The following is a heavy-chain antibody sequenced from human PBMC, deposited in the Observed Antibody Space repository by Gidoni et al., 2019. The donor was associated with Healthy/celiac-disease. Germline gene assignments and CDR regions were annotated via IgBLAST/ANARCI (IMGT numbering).Heavy chain of an antibody. CDR3: TSRALIPDY. V-gene: IGHV3-49*03. J-gene: IGHJ4*02. Sequence: VQLVESGGGLVQPGRSLRLSCTASGFTFGDYAMGWFRQAPGKGLEWVGFIRSKAYGGTTEYAASVKGRFTISRDDSKSIAYLQMNSLKTEDTAVYYCTSRALIPDYWGQGTLVTVSS. CDR2: IRSKAYGGTT. CDR1: GFTFGDYA.